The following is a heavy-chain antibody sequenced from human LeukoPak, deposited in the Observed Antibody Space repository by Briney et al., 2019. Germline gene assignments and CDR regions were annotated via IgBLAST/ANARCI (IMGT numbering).Heavy chain of an antibody. J-gene: IGHJ4*02. V-gene: IGHV1-46*01. Sequence: GASENVSCKASGYTFTSYYMHWVRQAPGQGLEWMGIINPSGGSASYAQMVQGGVTMTRDNAKSTVYMELSSLRSEDTAVYYCARDDVGVAGTYPSYWGQGTLVTVSS. CDR2: INPSGGSA. CDR1: GYTFTSYY. D-gene: IGHD6-19*01. CDR3: ARDDVGVAGTYPSY.